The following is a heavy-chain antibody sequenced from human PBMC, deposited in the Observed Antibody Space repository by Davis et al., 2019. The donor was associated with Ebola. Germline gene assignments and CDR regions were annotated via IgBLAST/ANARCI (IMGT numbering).Heavy chain of an antibody. Sequence: MPSETLSLTCAVSGGSISSGGYSWSWIRQPPGKGLEWIGYIYHSGSTYYNPSLKSRVTISVDRSKNQFSLKLSSVTAADTAVYYCARLNPSYYYDSSGYYTLYYFDYWGQGTLVTVSS. J-gene: IGHJ4*02. CDR3: ARLNPSYYYDSSGYYTLYYFDY. CDR2: IYHSGST. V-gene: IGHV4-30-2*01. D-gene: IGHD3-22*01. CDR1: GGSISSGGYS.